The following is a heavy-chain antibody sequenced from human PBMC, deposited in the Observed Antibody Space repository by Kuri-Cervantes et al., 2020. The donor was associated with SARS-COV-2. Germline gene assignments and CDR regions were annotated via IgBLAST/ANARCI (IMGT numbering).Heavy chain of an antibody. V-gene: IGHV4-39*02. CDR2: IYYSGST. CDR1: GGSISSSSYY. Sequence: SETLSLTCTVSGGSISSSSYYWGWIRQPPGKGLEWIGSIYYSGSTYYNPSLKSRVTISVDTSKNQFSLKLSSVTAADTAVYYCARELLWFGESSDGGDYFDYWGQGTLVTVSS. D-gene: IGHD3-10*01. J-gene: IGHJ4*02. CDR3: ARELLWFGESSDGGDYFDY.